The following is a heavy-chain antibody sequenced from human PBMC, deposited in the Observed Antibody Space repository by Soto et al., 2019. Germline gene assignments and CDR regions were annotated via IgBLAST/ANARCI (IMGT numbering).Heavy chain of an antibody. J-gene: IGHJ4*02. CDR2: IKQDGSEK. D-gene: IGHD3-9*01. V-gene: IGHV3-7*01. CDR1: GFTFSSYW. CDR3: ARSTRDILTGYYYFDY. Sequence: GSLRLSCAASGFTFSSYWMSWVRQAPGKGLEWVANIKQDGSEKYYVDSVKGRFTISRDNAKNSLYLQMNSLRAEDTAVYYCARSTRDILTGYYYFDYWGQGTLVTISS.